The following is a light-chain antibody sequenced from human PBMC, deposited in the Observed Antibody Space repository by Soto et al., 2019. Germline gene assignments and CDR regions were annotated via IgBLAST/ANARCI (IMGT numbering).Light chain of an antibody. J-gene: IGKJ1*01. CDR1: QTIISW. Sequence: DIQMTQSPSTLSGSVGDRVTITCRASQTIISWLAWYQQKPGKAPKLLIYKASTLKSGVPSRFSGSGSGTDFTLTISSLQPEDFATYFCQHYNSYSEAFGQGTKVDIK. CDR3: QHYNSYSEA. CDR2: KAS. V-gene: IGKV1-5*03.